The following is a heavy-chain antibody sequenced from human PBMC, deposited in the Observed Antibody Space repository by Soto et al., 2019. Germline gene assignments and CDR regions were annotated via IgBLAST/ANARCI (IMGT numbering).Heavy chain of an antibody. Sequence: QVQLMQSGAEVKKPGSSVKVSCKTSGGSFSSSAIAWVRQAPGQGLVRMARISPILGVPLYAQELQGRVPITADKSTSTVYMALSSLRSEDTAVYYCARRIAVAGRSDIGWCDPWGQGAQVSVSS. CDR3: ARRIAVAGRSDIGWCDP. J-gene: IGHJ5*02. CDR1: GGSFSSSA. D-gene: IGHD6-19*01. V-gene: IGHV1-69*02. CDR2: ISPILGVP.